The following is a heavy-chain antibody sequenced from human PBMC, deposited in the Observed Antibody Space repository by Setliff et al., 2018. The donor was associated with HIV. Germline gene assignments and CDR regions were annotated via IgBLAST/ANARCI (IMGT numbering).Heavy chain of an antibody. CDR1: GYSISSGYY. CDR3: ARPIEGYYDAFHI. V-gene: IGHV4-38-2*01. CDR2: IFHSGNT. J-gene: IGHJ3*02. Sequence: PSETLSLTCAVSGYSISSGYYWGWIRQPPGKGLEWIGSIFHSGNTYSSPSLTSRVTISVDTSKNQFSLKLTSVTAADTAVYYCARPIEGYYDAFHIWGQGTLVTVAS. D-gene: IGHD2-8*01.